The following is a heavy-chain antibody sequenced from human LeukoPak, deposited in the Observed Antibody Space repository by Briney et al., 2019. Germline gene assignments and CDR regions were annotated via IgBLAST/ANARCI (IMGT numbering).Heavy chain of an antibody. Sequence: GGSLRLSCAASGFTFDDYGMSWVRQAPGKGLEWVPGINWNGGSTGYADSVKGRFTISRDNAKNSLYLQMNSLRAEDTAVYYCARETPYSNTWTDFDFWGQGTLVTVSS. J-gene: IGHJ4*02. V-gene: IGHV3-20*04. CDR2: INWNGGST. CDR1: GFTFDDYG. D-gene: IGHD6-13*01. CDR3: ARETPYSNTWTDFDF.